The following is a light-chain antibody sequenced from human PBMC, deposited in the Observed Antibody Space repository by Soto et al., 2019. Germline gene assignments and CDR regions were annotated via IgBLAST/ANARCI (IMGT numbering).Light chain of an antibody. CDR3: SSFTTSSTWV. Sequence: QSALTQPASVSGSPGQSIAISCTGTSSDVGKYSYVSWFQQYPGNAPKLMIYEVSNRPSGVSNRFSVSKSGNTASLTISGLQGEDEADYYCSSFTTSSTWVFGGGTNVTVL. J-gene: IGLJ3*02. V-gene: IGLV2-14*01. CDR1: SSDVGKYSY. CDR2: EVS.